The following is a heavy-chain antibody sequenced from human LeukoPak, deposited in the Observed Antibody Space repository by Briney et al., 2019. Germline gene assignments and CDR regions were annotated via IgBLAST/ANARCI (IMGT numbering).Heavy chain of an antibody. CDR2: INTNTGNP. J-gene: IGHJ4*02. Sequence: ASVKVSCKASGYTFTSYAMNWVRQAPGQGLEWMGWINTNTGNPTYAQGFTGRFVFSLDTSVSTAYLQISSLKAEDTAGYYCAREVEPLVVDTAMVGNYWGQGTLVTVSS. D-gene: IGHD5-18*01. V-gene: IGHV7-4-1*02. CDR3: AREVEPLVVDTAMVGNY. CDR1: GYTFTSYA.